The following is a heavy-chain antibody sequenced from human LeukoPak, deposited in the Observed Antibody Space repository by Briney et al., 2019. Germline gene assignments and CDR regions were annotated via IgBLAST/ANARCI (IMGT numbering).Heavy chain of an antibody. CDR3: AKGGDAPDYYYYMDV. D-gene: IGHD3-10*01. Sequence: SGGSLRLSCAASGFTFEDYAMHWVRQAPGKGLEWVSLISGGGGSTYYADSVKGRFTISRDNSKNSLYLQMNSLRTEDTALYYCAKGGDAPDYYYYMDVWGKGTTVTVSS. V-gene: IGHV3-43*02. CDR2: ISGGGGST. CDR1: GFTFEDYA. J-gene: IGHJ6*03.